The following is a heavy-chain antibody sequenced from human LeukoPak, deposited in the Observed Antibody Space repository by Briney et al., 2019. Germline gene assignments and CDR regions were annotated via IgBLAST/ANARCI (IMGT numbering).Heavy chain of an antibody. V-gene: IGHV4-59*01. CDR2: IYYTGST. J-gene: IGHJ4*02. D-gene: IGHD1-26*01. Sequence: SETLSLTCTVSGGSISSYYWSWIRQPPGKGLEWIGYIYYTGSTNYNPSLKSRVTISVDTSKNQFSLKLSSVTAADTAVYYCARVRGNYFPYYWGQGTLVTVSS. CDR3: ARVRGNYFPYY. CDR1: GGSISSYY.